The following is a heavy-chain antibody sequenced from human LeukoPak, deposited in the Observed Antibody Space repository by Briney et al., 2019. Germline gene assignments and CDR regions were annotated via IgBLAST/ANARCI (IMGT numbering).Heavy chain of an antibody. V-gene: IGHV4-34*01. D-gene: IGHD4-17*01. CDR3: ASDYGDYEDWFDP. Sequence: SETLSLTCAVYGGSFSGYYWSWIRQPPGKGLEWIGEINHSGSTDYNPSLKSRVTISVDTSKNQFSLKLSSVTAADTAVYYCASDYGDYEDWFDPWGQGTLVTVSS. CDR2: INHSGST. J-gene: IGHJ5*02. CDR1: GGSFSGYY.